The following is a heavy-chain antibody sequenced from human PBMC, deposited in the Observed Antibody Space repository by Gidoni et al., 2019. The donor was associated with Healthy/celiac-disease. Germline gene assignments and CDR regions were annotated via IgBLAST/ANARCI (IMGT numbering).Heavy chain of an antibody. D-gene: IGHD5-18*01. J-gene: IGHJ4*02. CDR2: IYYSGST. Sequence: QLQLQESGPGLLQPSETLSLTCTVSGGSISSSSYYWGWIRQPPGQGLEWIGSIYYSGSTYYNPSLKSRVTISVDTSKNQFSLKLSSVTAADTAVYYCARQDRRRGYSYGYSPPDYWGQGTLVTVSS. V-gene: IGHV4-39*01. CDR3: ARQDRRRGYSYGYSPPDY. CDR1: GGSISSSSYY.